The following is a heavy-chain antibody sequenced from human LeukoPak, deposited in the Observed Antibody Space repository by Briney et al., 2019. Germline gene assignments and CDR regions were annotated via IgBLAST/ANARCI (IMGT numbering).Heavy chain of an antibody. CDR1: GGTFSSYA. D-gene: IGHD5-12*01. V-gene: IGHV1-69*13. J-gene: IGHJ4*02. CDR2: IIPIFGTA. CDR3: ARGNIVATSAKYYFDY. Sequence: GASVKVSCKASGGTFSSYAISWVRQAPGQGPEWMGGIIPIFGTANYAQKFQGRVTITADESTSTAYMELSSLRSEDTAVYYCARGNIVATSAKYYFDYWGQGTLVTVSS.